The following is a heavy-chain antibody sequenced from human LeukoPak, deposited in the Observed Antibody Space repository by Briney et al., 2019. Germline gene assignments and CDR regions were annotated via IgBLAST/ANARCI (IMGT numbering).Heavy chain of an antibody. V-gene: IGHV1-69*05. CDR2: IIPIFGTA. J-gene: IGHJ3*02. CDR1: GGTFSSYT. Sequence: SVKVSCKASGGTFSSYTISWVRQAPGQGLEWMGRIIPIFGTANYAQKFQGRVTITTDESTSTAYMELSSLRSEDTAVYYCARDLYSSGWYDAFDIWGQGTMVTVSS. D-gene: IGHD6-19*01. CDR3: ARDLYSSGWYDAFDI.